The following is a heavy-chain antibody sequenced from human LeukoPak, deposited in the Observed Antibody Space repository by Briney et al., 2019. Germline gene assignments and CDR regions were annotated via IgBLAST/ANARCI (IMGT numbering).Heavy chain of an antibody. V-gene: IGHV3-23*01. D-gene: IGHD6-19*01. CDR2: ISGSGGST. CDR1: GFTFSSYA. J-gene: IGHJ4*02. CDR3: AAVLRSSALDY. Sequence: GGSLRLSCAASGFTFSSYAMSWVRQAPGKGLEWVSAISGSGGSTYYADSVKGRFTISRDNSKNTLYLQMNSLRVEGTAVYYCAAVLRSSALDYWGQGTLVTVSS.